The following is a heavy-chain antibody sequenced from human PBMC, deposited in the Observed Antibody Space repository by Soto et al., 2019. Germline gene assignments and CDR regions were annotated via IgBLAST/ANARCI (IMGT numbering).Heavy chain of an antibody. V-gene: IGHV4-31*03. Sequence: SETLSLTCTVSGGSISSGGYYWSWIRQHPGKGLEWIGYIYYSGSAYYNPSLKSRVTISVDTSKNQFSLKLSSVTAADTAVYYCARVLREVTFDAFDIWGQGTMVTVSS. J-gene: IGHJ3*02. D-gene: IGHD2-21*02. CDR1: GGSISSGGYY. CDR2: IYYSGSA. CDR3: ARVLREVTFDAFDI.